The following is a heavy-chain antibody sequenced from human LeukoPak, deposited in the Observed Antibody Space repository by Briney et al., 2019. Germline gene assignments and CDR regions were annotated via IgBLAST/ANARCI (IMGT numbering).Heavy chain of an antibody. Sequence: ASVKVSCKASGYTFTGYYMHWVRQAPGKGLEWMGGFDPEDGETIYAQKFQGRVTMTEDTSTDTAYMELSSLRSEDTAVYYCATTYCSGGSCYYYYYMDVWGKGTTVTVSS. CDR2: FDPEDGET. CDR1: GYTFTGYY. CDR3: ATTYCSGGSCYYYYYMDV. D-gene: IGHD2-15*01. V-gene: IGHV1-24*01. J-gene: IGHJ6*03.